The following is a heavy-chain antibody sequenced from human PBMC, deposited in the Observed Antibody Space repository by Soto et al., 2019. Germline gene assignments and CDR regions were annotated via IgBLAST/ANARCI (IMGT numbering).Heavy chain of an antibody. D-gene: IGHD2-2*01. J-gene: IGHJ4*02. CDR3: ARQYCTSTSCWYYFDY. CDR1: GASISSSGNY. Sequence: SETLSLTCTVSGASISSSGNYWGWIRRPPGKGLEWIGSIYYSGSTYYNPSLKSRVTISVDTSKNQFSLKLSSVTAADTAVYYCARQYCTSTSCWYYFDYWGQGTLVTVSS. V-gene: IGHV4-39*01. CDR2: IYYSGST.